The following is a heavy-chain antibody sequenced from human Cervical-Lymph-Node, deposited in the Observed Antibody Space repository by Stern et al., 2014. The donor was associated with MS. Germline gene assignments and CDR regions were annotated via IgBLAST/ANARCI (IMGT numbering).Heavy chain of an antibody. CDR1: GFSFDDYD. V-gene: IGHV3-9*01. Sequence: EVQLVESWGDLVQPCGSLRLSCAASGFSFDDYDMHWVRQAPGKGLEWVSRISGNSADIAYADSVKGRFTISRDNGKKSLHLQMDSLRLEDTALYYCAKDTLYSLDGFDLWGQGTLVTVSS. CDR2: ISGNSADI. J-gene: IGHJ3*01. D-gene: IGHD3-16*01. CDR3: AKDTLYSLDGFDL.